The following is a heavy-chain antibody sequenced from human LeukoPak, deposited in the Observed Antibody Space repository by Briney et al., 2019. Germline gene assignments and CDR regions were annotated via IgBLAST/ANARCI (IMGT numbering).Heavy chain of an antibody. V-gene: IGHV3-53*01. J-gene: IGHJ4*02. CDR1: GFTVSSNY. CDR3: AGGERGSLQTLDY. CDR2: IYSGGST. Sequence: GGSLRLSCAASGFTVSSNYMSWVRQAPGKGLEWVSVIYSGGSTYYADSVKGRFTISRGNSKNTLYLQMNSLRAEDTAVYYCAGGERGSLQTLDYWGQGTLVTVSS. D-gene: IGHD5-12*01.